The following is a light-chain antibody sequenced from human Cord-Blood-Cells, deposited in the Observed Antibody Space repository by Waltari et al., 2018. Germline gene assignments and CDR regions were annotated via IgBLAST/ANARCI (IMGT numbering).Light chain of an antibody. Sequence: DIQMTKSPSYLSASVGERVTITCRSSQSIRSYLNWYQQKLGKAPNLLIYAASSLQSGVPSRFSGSGSGTDFTLTISSLQPEDFATYYCQQSYSTPYTFGQGTKLEIK. CDR3: QQSYSTPYT. CDR2: AAS. CDR1: QSIRSY. V-gene: IGKV1-39*01. J-gene: IGKJ2*01.